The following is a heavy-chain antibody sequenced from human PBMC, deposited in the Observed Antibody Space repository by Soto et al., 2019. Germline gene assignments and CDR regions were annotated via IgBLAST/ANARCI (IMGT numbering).Heavy chain of an antibody. Sequence: KGLEWVGRIKSKTDGGTTDYAAPVKGRFTISRDDSKNTLYLQMNSLKTEDTAVYYCTTDRGYYYDSSAETPWGQGTLVTVSS. J-gene: IGHJ5*02. CDR2: IKSKTDGGTT. CDR3: TTDRGYYYDSSAETP. D-gene: IGHD3-22*01. V-gene: IGHV3-15*01.